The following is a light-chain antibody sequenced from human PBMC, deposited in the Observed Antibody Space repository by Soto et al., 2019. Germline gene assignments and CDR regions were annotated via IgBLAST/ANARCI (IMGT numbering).Light chain of an antibody. CDR2: GAS. CDR1: QSVSNN. V-gene: IGKV3-15*01. Sequence: EIVMTQSPATLSVSPGERATLSCRASQSVSNNLAWYQQKPGQAPRLLIYGASTRATGIPARFSGSGSGTEFTLTISSLQSEEFAVYYCQQYRTFGQGTKVEIK. J-gene: IGKJ1*01. CDR3: QQYRT.